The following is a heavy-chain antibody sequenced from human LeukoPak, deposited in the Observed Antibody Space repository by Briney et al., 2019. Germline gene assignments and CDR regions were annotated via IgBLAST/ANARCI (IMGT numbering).Heavy chain of an antibody. D-gene: IGHD1-26*01. CDR1: GFTVSSNY. CDR3: ATAWELLHLDY. CDR2: IYSGGST. J-gene: IGHJ4*02. V-gene: IGHV3-53*01. Sequence: PGGSLRLSCAASGFTVSSNYMSWVRQAPGKGLEWVSIIYSGGSTFYADSVKGRFTISRDNSKNTLYLQMNSLRAEDTAVYYCATAWELLHLDYWGQGTLVTVSS.